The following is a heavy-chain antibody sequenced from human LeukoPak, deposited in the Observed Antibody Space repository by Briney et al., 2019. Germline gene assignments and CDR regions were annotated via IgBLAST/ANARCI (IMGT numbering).Heavy chain of an antibody. D-gene: IGHD3-9*01. CDR1: GYAFTSYS. CDR3: ARDLSLSYDILTGYYSRYYYGMDV. V-gene: IGHV1-18*04. J-gene: IGHJ6*04. Sequence: ASVKVSCKASGYAFTSYSISWVRQAPGQGLEWMGWISAYNGNTNYAQKLQGRVTMTTDTSTSTAYMELRSLRSDDTAVYYCARDLSLSYDILTGYYSRYYYGMDVWGKGTTVTVSS. CDR2: ISAYNGNT.